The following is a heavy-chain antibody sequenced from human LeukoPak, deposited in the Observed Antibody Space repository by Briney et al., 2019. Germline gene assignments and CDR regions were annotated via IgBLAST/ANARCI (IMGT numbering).Heavy chain of an antibody. D-gene: IGHD1-26*01. CDR1: GGTFSSYA. Sequence: ASVKVSCKASGGTFSSYAISWVRQAPGQGLEWMGRIIPIFGTANYAQKFQGRVTITTDESTSTAYMELSSLRSEDTAVYYCAEDSGSYYVGWFDPWGPGTLVTVSS. J-gene: IGHJ5*02. V-gene: IGHV1-69*05. CDR2: IIPIFGTA. CDR3: AEDSGSYYVGWFDP.